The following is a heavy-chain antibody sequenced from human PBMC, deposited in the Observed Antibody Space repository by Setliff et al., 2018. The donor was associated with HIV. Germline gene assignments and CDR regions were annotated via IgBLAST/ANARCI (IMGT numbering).Heavy chain of an antibody. CDR2: IDSSGTT. Sequence: SETLSLTCTISGGPFGVYRWSWIRQSAGRGLEWIGRIDSSGTTDYKPSLKGRVAISVDTSRSQFSLRVTSVTAADTAVYFCARDRHSSGLGSYGPWGPGILVTVSS. D-gene: IGHD3-10*01. V-gene: IGHV4-4*07. J-gene: IGHJ5*02. CDR1: GGPFGVYR. CDR3: ARDRHSSGLGSYGP.